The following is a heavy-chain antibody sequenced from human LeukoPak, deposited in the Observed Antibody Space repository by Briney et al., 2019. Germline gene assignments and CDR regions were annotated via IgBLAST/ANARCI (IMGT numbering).Heavy chain of an antibody. CDR1: GFTFSSYA. J-gene: IGHJ4*02. V-gene: IGHV3-30*04. D-gene: IGHD3-10*01. CDR2: ISYDGSNK. Sequence: PGGSLRLSCAASGFTFSSYAMHWVRQAPDKGLEWVAIISYDGSNKYYADSVKGRFTISRDNSKNTLYLQMNSLRAEDTAVYYCARDKLWFGDLLDYWGQGTLVTVSS. CDR3: ARDKLWFGDLLDY.